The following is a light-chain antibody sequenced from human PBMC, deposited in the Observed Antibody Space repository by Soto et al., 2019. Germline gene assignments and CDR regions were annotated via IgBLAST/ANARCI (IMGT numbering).Light chain of an antibody. CDR2: DSS. V-gene: IGKV3-15*01. CDR3: QQYHNWPIT. CDR1: QSVSST. Sequence: EVVLTQSPGALSLSPGERVTILCLASQSVSSTSLAWYQQKPGHTPRLLIYDSSTRATGISARFSGSGSGTEFTLTISSLQSEDFAVYYCQQYHNWPITFGQGTRLEIK. J-gene: IGKJ5*01.